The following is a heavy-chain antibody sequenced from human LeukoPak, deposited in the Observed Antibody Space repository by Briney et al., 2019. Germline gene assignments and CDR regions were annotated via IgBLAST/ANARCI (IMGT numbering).Heavy chain of an antibody. V-gene: IGHV1-18*01. J-gene: IGHJ6*02. D-gene: IGHD5-12*01. CDR1: GYTFTSYG. CDR3: ARDVVATGFHYYYYGMDV. CDR2: ISAYNGNT. Sequence: ASVTVSCKASGYTFTSYGISWVRQAPGQGVAWMGWISAYNGNTNYPQKLQGRVTMTTDTSTSTAYMELRSLRSDDTAVYYCARDVVATGFHYYYYGMDVWGQGTTVTVSS.